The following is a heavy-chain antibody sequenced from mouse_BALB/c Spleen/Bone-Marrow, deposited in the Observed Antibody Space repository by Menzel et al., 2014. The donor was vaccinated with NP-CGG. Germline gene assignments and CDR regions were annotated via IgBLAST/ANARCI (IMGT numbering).Heavy chain of an antibody. V-gene: IGHV7-1*02. D-gene: IGHD2-10*02. J-gene: IGHJ3*01. CDR2: SRNKAKDYTT. Sequence: EVKVVESGGGLVQPGGSLRLSCATSGFTFSDFYMEWVRQPPGKRLEWIAASRNKAKDYTTEYSASVKGRFIVSRDTSQSVLYLQMNALRAEDTAIYYCARDVGYGNYFVYWGQGTLVTVSA. CDR1: GFTFSDFY. CDR3: ARDVGYGNYFVY.